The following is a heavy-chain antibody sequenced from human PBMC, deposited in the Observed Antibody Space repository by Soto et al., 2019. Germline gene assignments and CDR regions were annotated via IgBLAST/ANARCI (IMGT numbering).Heavy chain of an antibody. CDR3: ARNGCGGDCAFDY. Sequence: QVQLQESGPGLVKPSQTLSLTCTVSGGSISSGDYYWSWIRQPPGKGLEWIGYIYYSGSTYYNPSTKSRVTISVDTSKNQFSLKLSSVTAADTAVYYCARNGCGGDCAFDYWGQGTLVTVSS. V-gene: IGHV4-30-4*01. D-gene: IGHD2-21*02. CDR1: GGSISSGDYY. J-gene: IGHJ4*02. CDR2: IYYSGST.